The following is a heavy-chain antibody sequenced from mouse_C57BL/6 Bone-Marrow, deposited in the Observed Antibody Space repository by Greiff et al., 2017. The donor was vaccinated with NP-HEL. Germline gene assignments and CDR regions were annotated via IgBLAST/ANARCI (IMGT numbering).Heavy chain of an antibody. CDR2: INPTYGTT. D-gene: IGHD2-5*01. V-gene: IGHV1-39*01. Sequence: VQLQQSGPELVKPGASVKISCKASGYSFTDYYMNWVKQSNGKSLEWIGVINPTYGTTSYNQKFKGKATLTVDQSSSTAYMQLNSLTSEDSAVYCCARRIYSNLYWDFDGWGTGTTVTVSS. CDR1: GYSFTDYY. CDR3: ARRIYSNLYWDFDG. J-gene: IGHJ1*03.